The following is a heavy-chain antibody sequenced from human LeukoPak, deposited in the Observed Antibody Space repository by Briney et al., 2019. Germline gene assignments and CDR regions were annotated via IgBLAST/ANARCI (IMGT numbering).Heavy chain of an antibody. J-gene: IGHJ4*02. CDR2: IYYSGST. CDR3: ARVYGDQYYFDY. D-gene: IGHD4-17*01. CDR1: GGSISSGDYY. V-gene: IGHV4-30-4*01. Sequence: SENLSLTCTVSGGSISSGDYYWSWIRQPPGKGLEWIGFIYYSGSTYYNPSLKSPVTISVDTSKSQFSLKLSSVTAADTAVYYCARVYGDQYYFDYWGQGTLVTVSS.